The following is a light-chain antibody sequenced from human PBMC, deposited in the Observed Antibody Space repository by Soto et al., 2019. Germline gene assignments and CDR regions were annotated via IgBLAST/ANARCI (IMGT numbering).Light chain of an antibody. CDR2: GAS. V-gene: IGKV3-15*01. J-gene: IGKJ1*01. CDR1: HSVSSN. Sequence: EIATTQFPATPPVSPGERATLSCRASHSVSSNLARYQQKPGEAPRLLIYGASTRATGIPGRFSASGSGTEFTPTSSSLQSEDFAVYYCQQYNTWSTFGQGTKVDIK. CDR3: QQYNTWST.